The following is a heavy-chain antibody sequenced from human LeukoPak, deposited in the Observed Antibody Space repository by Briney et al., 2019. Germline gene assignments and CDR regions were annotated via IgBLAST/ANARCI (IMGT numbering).Heavy chain of an antibody. CDR2: INHSGST. Sequence: SETLSLTCAVYGGSFSGYYWSWIRQPPGKGLEWIGEINHSGSTNYNPSLKSRVTISVDTSKNQFSLKLSSVTAADTAVYYCARTGRVTMVRGVIKDAFDIWGQGTMVTVSS. J-gene: IGHJ3*02. CDR3: ARTGRVTMVRGVIKDAFDI. V-gene: IGHV4-34*01. D-gene: IGHD3-10*01. CDR1: GGSFSGYY.